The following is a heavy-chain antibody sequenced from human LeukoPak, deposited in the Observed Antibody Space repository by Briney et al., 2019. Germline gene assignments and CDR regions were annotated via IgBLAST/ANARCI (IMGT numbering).Heavy chain of an antibody. D-gene: IGHD3-22*01. CDR2: IWFDGIRK. Sequence: PGGSLRLSCAASGFTFSNYGMHWVRQVPGKGLEWVAAIWFDGIRKYYADSVKGRLTISRDNSKNTLCLQMNSLRAEDTAVYYCARDLEDSSPFGAFDMWGQGTMVTVSS. J-gene: IGHJ3*02. CDR3: ARDLEDSSPFGAFDM. V-gene: IGHV3-33*01. CDR1: GFTFSNYG.